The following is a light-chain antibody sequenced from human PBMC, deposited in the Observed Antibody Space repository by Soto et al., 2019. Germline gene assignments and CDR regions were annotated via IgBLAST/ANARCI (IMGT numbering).Light chain of an antibody. J-gene: IGKJ1*01. CDR1: QSVSIY. Sequence: IVLTQSPATLSLSPGERATLSCRASQSVSIYLAWYQQKPGQAPRLLIYDTSNRATGIPARFSGSGSGTDFTLTISSLEPEDFAVYYCQQYNTWPPTFGQGTKVDIK. V-gene: IGKV3-11*01. CDR3: QQYNTWPPT. CDR2: DTS.